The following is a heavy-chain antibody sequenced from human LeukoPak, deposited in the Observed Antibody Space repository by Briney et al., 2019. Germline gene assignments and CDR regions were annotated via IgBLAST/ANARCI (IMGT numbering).Heavy chain of an antibody. CDR1: GYTFTSYG. Sequence: GASVKVSCKASGYTFTSYGISWVRQAPEQGLEWMGWISAYNGNTNYAQKLQGRVTMTTDTSTSTAYMELRSLRSDDTAVYYCARDFALLWFGDFFDYWGQGTLVTVSS. CDR2: ISAYNGNT. CDR3: ARDFALLWFGDFFDY. D-gene: IGHD3-10*01. J-gene: IGHJ4*02. V-gene: IGHV1-18*04.